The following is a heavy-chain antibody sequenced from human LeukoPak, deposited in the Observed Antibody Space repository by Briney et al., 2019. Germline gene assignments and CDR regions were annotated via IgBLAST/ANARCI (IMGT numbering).Heavy chain of an antibody. CDR3: ARERSSSWPHYFDP. J-gene: IGHJ5*02. D-gene: IGHD6-13*01. CDR1: GFTFSSYW. V-gene: IGHV3-74*01. Sequence: GGSLRLSCAASGFTFSSYWMHWVRQAPGKGLVWVSRINSDGSSTSYADPVKGRFTISRDNAKNTLYLQMNSLRAEDTAVYYCARERSSSWPHYFDPWGQGTLVTVSS. CDR2: INSDGSST.